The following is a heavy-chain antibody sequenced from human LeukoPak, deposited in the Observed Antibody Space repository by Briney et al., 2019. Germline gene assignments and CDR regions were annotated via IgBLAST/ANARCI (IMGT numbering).Heavy chain of an antibody. CDR3: AKGGSSSLWVNYYYMDV. J-gene: IGHJ6*03. V-gene: IGHV3-43*01. Sequence: GGSLRLSCAASGFTFDDYTMHWVRQAPGKGLEWVSLISWDGGSTYYADSVKGRFTISRDNSKNSLYLQMNSLRTEDTALYYCAKGGSSSLWVNYYYMDVWGKGTTVTVSS. CDR1: GFTFDDYT. D-gene: IGHD6-6*01. CDR2: ISWDGGST.